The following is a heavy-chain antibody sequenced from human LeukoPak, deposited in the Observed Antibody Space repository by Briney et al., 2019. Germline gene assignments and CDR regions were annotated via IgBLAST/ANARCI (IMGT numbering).Heavy chain of an antibody. J-gene: IGHJ6*03. CDR2: IYTSGST. V-gene: IGHV4-4*09. CDR1: GGSISSYY. D-gene: IGHD3-9*01. CDR3: ARSSAGLYYHDLSGFYYYYYYMDV. Sequence: SETLSLTCTVSGGSISSYYWSWIRQPPGKGLEWIGYIYTSGSTNYNPSLKSRVTISVDTSKNQFSLKLSSVTAADTAVYYCARSSAGLYYHDLSGFYYYYYYMDVWGKGTTVTVSS.